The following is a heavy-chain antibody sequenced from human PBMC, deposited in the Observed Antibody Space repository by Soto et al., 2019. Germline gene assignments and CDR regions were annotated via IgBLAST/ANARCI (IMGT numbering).Heavy chain of an antibody. Sequence: EVQLVESGGGLVQPGRSLRLSCAASGFTFDDYAMHWVRQAPGKGLEWVSGISWNSGSIGYADSVKGRFTISRDNAKNSLYLQMNSLRAEDTALYYCAKDSMVRGLDVWGKGTTVTVSS. J-gene: IGHJ6*04. CDR2: ISWNSGSI. D-gene: IGHD2-8*01. V-gene: IGHV3-9*01. CDR1: GFTFDDYA. CDR3: AKDSMVRGLDV.